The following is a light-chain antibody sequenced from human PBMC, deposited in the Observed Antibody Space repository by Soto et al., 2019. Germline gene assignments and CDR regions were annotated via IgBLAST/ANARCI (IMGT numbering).Light chain of an antibody. J-gene: IGKJ1*01. V-gene: IGKV3-15*01. Sequence: TVTTTSPAAVSVSQQESVTLSCRASQSVSSNLAWYQQKPGQAPRLLIYGASTRATGIPARFSGSGPGTDFTLTISSLEPEDFAGYYCQQCSNWPRTFGQGTKVDIK. CDR2: GAS. CDR3: QQCSNWPRT. CDR1: QSVSSN.